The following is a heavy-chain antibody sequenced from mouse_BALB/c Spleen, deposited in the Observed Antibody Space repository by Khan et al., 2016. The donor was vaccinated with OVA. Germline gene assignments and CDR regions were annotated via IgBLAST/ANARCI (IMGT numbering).Heavy chain of an antibody. CDR3: ARICGGDFDY. J-gene: IGHJ2*02. CDR1: GYSITSDYA. V-gene: IGHV3-2*02. Sequence: EVQLQESGPGLVKPSQSLSLTCTVTGYSITSDYAWNWIRQFPENKLEWMGFISYSGNTKYNPSLKSRISITRDTSRNQFFLQLNSVTIEDTATYYCARICGGDFDYWGQGTSLTVSS. CDR2: ISYSGNT.